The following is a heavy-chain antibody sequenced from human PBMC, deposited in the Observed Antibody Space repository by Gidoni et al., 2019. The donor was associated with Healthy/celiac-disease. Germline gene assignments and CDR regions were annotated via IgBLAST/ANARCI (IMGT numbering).Heavy chain of an antibody. V-gene: IGHV1-69*01. CDR2: LIPIVGTA. CDR1: GGTFSSSA. CDR3: ARNGRASTFSFDY. J-gene: IGHJ4*02. D-gene: IGHD1-26*01. Sequence: QAQLVQSGAEVKKPGSSVKVSCQASGGTFSSSAISGVRQAPGQGREWMGGLIPIVGTANYAQKFPGRVTITADEATSTAYMELSSLRSEDTAVYYCARNGRASTFSFDYWGQGTLVTVSS.